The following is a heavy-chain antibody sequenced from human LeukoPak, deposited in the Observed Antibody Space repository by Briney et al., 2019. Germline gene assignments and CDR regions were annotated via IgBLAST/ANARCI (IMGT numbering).Heavy chain of an antibody. J-gene: IGHJ4*02. CDR2: IIPIFGTA. CDR1: GGTFSSYA. V-gene: IGHV1-69*13. Sequence: ASVKVSCKASGGTFSSYAISWVRQAPGQGLEWMGGIIPIFGTANYAQKFQGRVTITADESTSTANMELSSLKSDDTAVYYCARVAMSGIGSDDFWGQGTLVTASS. CDR3: ARVAMSGIGSDDF. D-gene: IGHD1-26*01.